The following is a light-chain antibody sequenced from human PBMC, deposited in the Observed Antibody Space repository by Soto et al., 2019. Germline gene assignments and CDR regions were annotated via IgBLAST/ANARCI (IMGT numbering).Light chain of an antibody. Sequence: QSVLTQPPSASGTPGQTVTISCSGSISNLGSNFVFWYQQLPGTAPKLLSSRNAQLPSGVPDRFSGSKSGTSASLAISGLRSEDEADYHCAAWDDSLSGVVFGGGTQLTVL. V-gene: IGLV1-47*01. CDR1: ISNLGSNF. CDR3: AAWDDSLSGVV. CDR2: RNA. J-gene: IGLJ3*02.